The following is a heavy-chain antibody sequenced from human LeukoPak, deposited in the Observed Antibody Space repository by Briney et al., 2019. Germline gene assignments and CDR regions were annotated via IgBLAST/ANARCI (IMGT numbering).Heavy chain of an antibody. CDR2: ISSKAYGGTT. Sequence: GRSLRLSCTASGFTFGDYAMSWVRQAPGKGLEWVGFISSKAYGGTTEYAASVKGRFTISRDDSKSIVYLQMNSLKTEDTAVYYCTREVEWELAHAFDIWGQGTMVTVSS. D-gene: IGHD1-26*01. J-gene: IGHJ3*02. V-gene: IGHV3-49*04. CDR3: TREVEWELAHAFDI. CDR1: GFTFGDYA.